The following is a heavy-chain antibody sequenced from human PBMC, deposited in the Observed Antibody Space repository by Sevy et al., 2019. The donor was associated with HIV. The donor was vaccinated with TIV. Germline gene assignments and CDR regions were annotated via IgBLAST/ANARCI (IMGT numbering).Heavy chain of an antibody. D-gene: IGHD5-18*01. CDR1: GYTFTSYY. CDR2: INPSGGST. V-gene: IGHV1-46*01. Sequence: ASVKVSCKASGYTFTSYYMHSVRQAPGQGLEWMGIINPSGGSTSYAQKFQGRVTMTRDTSTSTVYMELSSLRSEDTAVYYCAISRGGTAMGYYFDYWGQGTLVTVSS. CDR3: AISRGGTAMGYYFDY. J-gene: IGHJ4*02.